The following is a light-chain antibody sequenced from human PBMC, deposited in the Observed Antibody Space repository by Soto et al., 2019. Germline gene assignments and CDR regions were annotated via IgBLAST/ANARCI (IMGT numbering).Light chain of an antibody. V-gene: IGKV3-20*01. CDR3: HQYGSYPLT. Sequence: EVVLTHSPGTLSLSPGERATLSCRASETVGSSFLAWYQQRPGQAPRLLMYGASTRAAGIPDRFSGGGSGADFTLTINRLEPEDFAVYYCHQYGSYPLTFGGGTKVDIK. CDR2: GAS. CDR1: ETVGSSF. J-gene: IGKJ4*01.